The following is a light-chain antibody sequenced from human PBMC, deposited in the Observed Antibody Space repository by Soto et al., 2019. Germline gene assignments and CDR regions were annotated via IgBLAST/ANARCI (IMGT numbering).Light chain of an antibody. CDR1: QRIDNF. V-gene: IGKV1-39*01. CDR3: QQRYKTSLSS. J-gene: IGKJ2*01. CDR2: GAS. Sequence: DIQMTQSPSFLSASVGDRVTITCRASQRIDNFLNWYQQKPGKAPKLLIYGASSLQSGVPSRFRGSGSGTDFTLTITSLQPEDSATYHCQQRYKTSLSSFGQGTKVEIK.